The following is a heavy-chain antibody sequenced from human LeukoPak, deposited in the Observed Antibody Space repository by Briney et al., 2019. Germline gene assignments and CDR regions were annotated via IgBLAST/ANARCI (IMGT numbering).Heavy chain of an antibody. CDR3: ARDSLGFDP. CDR2: ISAYTGKT. D-gene: IGHD3-16*01. V-gene: IGHV1-18*01. Sequence: GASVKVSCKASGYTFTNYGITWVRQASGQGIEWMGWISAYTGKTNYAQKLQGRVTMTTDTSTSTAYMELRSLRSDDTAVYYCARDSLGFDPWGQGTLVTVSS. CDR1: GYTFTNYG. J-gene: IGHJ5*02.